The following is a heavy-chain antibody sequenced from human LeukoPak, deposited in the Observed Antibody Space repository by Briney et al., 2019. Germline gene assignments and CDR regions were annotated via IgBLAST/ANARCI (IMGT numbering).Heavy chain of an antibody. CDR3: ARDQAPTHFDY. Sequence: GGSLRLSCAASGFTFSSYAMHWVRQAPGKGLEWVAVISYDGSNKYYADSVKGRFTISRDNSENTLYLQMNSLRAEDTAVYYCARDQAPTHFDYWGQGTLVTVSS. CDR2: ISYDGSNK. V-gene: IGHV3-30*04. J-gene: IGHJ4*02. CDR1: GFTFSSYA.